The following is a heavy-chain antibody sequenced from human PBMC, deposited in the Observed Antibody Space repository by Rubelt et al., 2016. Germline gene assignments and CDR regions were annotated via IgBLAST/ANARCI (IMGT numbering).Heavy chain of an antibody. J-gene: IGHJ4*02. V-gene: IGHV1-2*02. Sequence: QVQLVQSGAEVKKPGASVKVSCKASGYTFTGYYMHWVRPAPGQGLEWMGWINPNSGGTNYAQKLQGRVTRNRDTSISTAYMELGRLRLDDTAVYYCARFAIGGHSSGYLFDYWGQGTLVTVSS. CDR3: ARFAIGGHSSGYLFDY. CDR1: GYTFTGYY. CDR2: INPNSGGT. D-gene: IGHD3-22*01.